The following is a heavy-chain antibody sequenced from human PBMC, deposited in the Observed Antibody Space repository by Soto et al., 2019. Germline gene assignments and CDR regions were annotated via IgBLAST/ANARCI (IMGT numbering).Heavy chain of an antibody. J-gene: IGHJ5*02. V-gene: IGHV3-23*01. CDR1: GFTFSSYA. D-gene: IGHD6-6*01. Sequence: PVGSLRLSCAASGFTFSSYAMSWVRQAPGKGLEWVSAISGSGGSTYYADSVKGRFTISRDNSKNTLYLQMNSLRAEDTAVYYCAKRWQLVLLGEDWFDPWGQGTLVTVSS. CDR3: AKRWQLVLLGEDWFDP. CDR2: ISGSGGST.